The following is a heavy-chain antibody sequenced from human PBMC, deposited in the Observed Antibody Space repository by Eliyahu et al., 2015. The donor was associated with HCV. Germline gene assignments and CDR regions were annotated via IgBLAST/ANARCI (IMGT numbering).Heavy chain of an antibody. CDR3: AKDHSEDFWSGYWPSYYYYYGMDV. CDR2: ISYDGSNK. CDR1: GFTFSSYG. Sequence: QVQLVESGGGVVQPGRSLRLSCAASGFTFSSYGXXWVRXAPGKGLEWVAVISYDGSNKYYADSVKGRFTISRDNSKNTLYLQMNSLRAEDTAVYYCAKDHSEDFWSGYWPSYYYYYGMDVWGQGTTVTVSS. J-gene: IGHJ6*02. V-gene: IGHV3-30*18. D-gene: IGHD3-3*01.